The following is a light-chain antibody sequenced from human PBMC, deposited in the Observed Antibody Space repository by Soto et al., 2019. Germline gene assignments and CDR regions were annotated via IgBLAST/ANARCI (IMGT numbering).Light chain of an antibody. CDR1: SSDVGGYKY. J-gene: IGLJ1*01. CDR2: EGN. V-gene: IGLV2-14*01. CDR3: SSFTTSSTYV. Sequence: QSALTQPASVSGSPGQSITISCTGTSSDVGGYKYVSWYQQHPGKAPKLMIYEGNNRPSGVSNRFSGYKSGNTASLTISGLQAEDEADYYCSSFTTSSTYVFGTGTKVTVL.